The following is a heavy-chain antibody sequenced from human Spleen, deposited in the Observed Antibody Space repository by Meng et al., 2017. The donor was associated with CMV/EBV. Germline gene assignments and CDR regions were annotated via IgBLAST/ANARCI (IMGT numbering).Heavy chain of an antibody. CDR1: GFSLNTSGVD. J-gene: IGHJ6*02. CDR3: ASSHGGNPVLYGMDL. CDR2: MYYSEKT. D-gene: IGHD4-23*01. Sequence: SGPTLVKPTQTLTLTCTFSGFSLNTSGVDVGWIRQPPGKGLEWIGYMYYSEKTNYNPSLKSRVSISVDTSRSQFSLQLSSVTAADTAVYYCASSHGGNPVLYGMDLWGQGTTVTVSS. V-gene: IGHV4-61*08.